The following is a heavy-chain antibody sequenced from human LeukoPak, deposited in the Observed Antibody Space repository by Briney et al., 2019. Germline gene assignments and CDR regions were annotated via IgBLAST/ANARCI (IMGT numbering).Heavy chain of an antibody. Sequence: ASVNVSCKAYGYTLRNYYMHSVRQAPAQGLAWIGWINPNRPATNNPVKLNDRVIMTSDTHTHTAYMEVNRLTSGDTAVYYCARWRYTNYFFEYWGEGALVTVSS. CDR3: ARWRYTNYFFEY. V-gene: IGHV1-2*02. J-gene: IGHJ4*02. CDR1: GYTLRNYY. CDR2: INPNRPAT. D-gene: IGHD4-11*01.